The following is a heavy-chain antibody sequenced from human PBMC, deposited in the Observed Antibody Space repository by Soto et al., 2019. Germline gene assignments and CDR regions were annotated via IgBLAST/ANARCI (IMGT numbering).Heavy chain of an antibody. D-gene: IGHD2-2*03. Sequence: EVQLLESGGGLVQPGGSLRLSCAASGFTFNSYAMSWVRQAPGKGLEWVSGSSGSGESRYYADSAEGRFTISRDNSKNTLYLQMNSRRAEDTAVYYCAKDGYCICFSCCPKTPNWFDPWGQGTLVTVSS. CDR3: AKDGYCICFSCCPKTPNWFDP. V-gene: IGHV3-23*01. CDR1: GFTFNSYA. CDR2: SSGSGESR. J-gene: IGHJ5*02.